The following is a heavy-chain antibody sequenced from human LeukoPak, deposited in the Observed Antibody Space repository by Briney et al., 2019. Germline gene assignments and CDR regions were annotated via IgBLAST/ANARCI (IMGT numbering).Heavy chain of an antibody. CDR2: IIPIFGTA. CDR1: GGTFSSYA. D-gene: IGHD3-10*01. J-gene: IGHJ4*02. V-gene: IGHV1-69*05. CDR3: ARDFGSPYYFDY. Sequence: SVKVSCKASGGTFSSYAISWVRQAPGQGLEWMGRIIPIFGTANYAQKFQGRVTITTDESTSTAYMELSSLRSEDTAVYYCARDFGSPYYFDYWGQGTLATVSS.